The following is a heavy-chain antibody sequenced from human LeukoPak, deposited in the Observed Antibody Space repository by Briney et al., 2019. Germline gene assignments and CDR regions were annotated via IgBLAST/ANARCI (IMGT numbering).Heavy chain of an antibody. CDR2: ISSSGTII. CDR1: GFTFSSYS. V-gene: IGHV3-48*04. J-gene: IGHJ3*02. CDR3: ARAKYDSSGYYYSGFDI. Sequence: GGSLRLSCAASGFTFSSYSMNWVRQAPGKGLEWVSYISSSGTIIHYADSVKGRFTISRDNAKNSLHLQMNSLRAEDTAVYYCARAKYDSSGYYYSGFDIWGQGTMVTVSS. D-gene: IGHD3-22*01.